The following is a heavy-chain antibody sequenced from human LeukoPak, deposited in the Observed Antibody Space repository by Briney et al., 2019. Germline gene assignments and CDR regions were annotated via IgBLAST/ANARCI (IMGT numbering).Heavy chain of an antibody. CDR3: TTHSSSEPYYYGMDV. CDR2: ISYDGSNK. V-gene: IGHV3-30-3*01. CDR1: GFTFSSYA. Sequence: GGSLRLSCAASGFTFSSYAMHWVRQAPGKGLKWVAVISYDGSNKYYADSVKGRFTISRDNSKNTLYLQMNSLKTEDTAVYYCTTHSSSEPYYYGMDVWGQGTTVTVSS. D-gene: IGHD6-6*01. J-gene: IGHJ6*02.